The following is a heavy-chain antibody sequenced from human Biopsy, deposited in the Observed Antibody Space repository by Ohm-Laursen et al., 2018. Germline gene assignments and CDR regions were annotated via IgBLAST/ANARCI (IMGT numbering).Heavy chain of an antibody. CDR3: TRATNSTGWPYYYFDGMDI. CDR2: VYYSGTT. D-gene: IGHD2/OR15-2a*01. V-gene: IGHV4-59*07. CDR1: GGSISSDW. Sequence: DTLSLTCTVSGGSISSDWWSWIRQTPGKGLEWIGYVYYSGTTTYNPSLRSRVTISVDTSMNQISLRLQSVTAADTAIYYCTRATNSTGWPYYYFDGMDIWGQGTTVTVSS. J-gene: IGHJ6*02.